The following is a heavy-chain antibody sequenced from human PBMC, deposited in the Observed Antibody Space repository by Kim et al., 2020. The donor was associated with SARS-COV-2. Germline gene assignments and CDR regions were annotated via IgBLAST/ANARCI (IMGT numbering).Heavy chain of an antibody. D-gene: IGHD2-2*01. CDR3: ARVAYQLPADDY. Sequence: YSQKFQGRVTITRDTSASTAYMELSSLRSEDTAVYYGARVAYQLPADDYWGQGTLVTVSS. V-gene: IGHV1-3*01. J-gene: IGHJ4*02.